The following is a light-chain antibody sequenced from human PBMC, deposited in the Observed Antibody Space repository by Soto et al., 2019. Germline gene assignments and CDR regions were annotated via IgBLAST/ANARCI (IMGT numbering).Light chain of an antibody. Sequence: EIVMTQSPATLSLSPGERATLSCRASQGVSSDLAWYQQRPGQAPRLLIYTVSTRATGIPARFSGSGSGTEFTLTISSLQSEDFAVYYCQQYNNWSRTFGEGTKLEIK. CDR3: QQYNNWSRT. V-gene: IGKV3-15*01. CDR1: QGVSSD. J-gene: IGKJ2*01. CDR2: TVS.